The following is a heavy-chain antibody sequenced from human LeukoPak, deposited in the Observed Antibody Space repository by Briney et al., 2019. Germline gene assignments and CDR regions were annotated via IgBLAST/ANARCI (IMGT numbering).Heavy chain of an antibody. CDR2: INPNSGGT. J-gene: IGHJ1*01. Sequence: ASVKVSCKASGYTFTGNYMHWVRQAPGQGLEWMGWINPNSGGTNYARKFQGRVTMTRDTSISTAYMELSRLRSDDTAVYYCARGSRGTRDLYDSSGKGYFQHWGQGTLVTVSS. D-gene: IGHD3-22*01. CDR1: GYTFTGNY. V-gene: IGHV1-2*02. CDR3: ARGSRGTRDLYDSSGKGYFQH.